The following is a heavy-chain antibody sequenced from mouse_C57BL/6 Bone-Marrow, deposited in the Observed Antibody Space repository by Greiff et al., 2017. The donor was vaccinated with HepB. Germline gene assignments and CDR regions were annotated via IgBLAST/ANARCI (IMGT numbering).Heavy chain of an antibody. Sequence: SGPELVKPGASVKISCKASGYAFSSSWMNWVKQRPGKGLEWIGRIYPGDGDTNYNGKFKGKATLTADKSSSTAYMQLSSLTSEDSAVYFCARRDYGCFWFAYWGQGTLVTVSA. CDR2: IYPGDGDT. D-gene: IGHD1-2*01. V-gene: IGHV1-82*01. J-gene: IGHJ3*01. CDR3: ARRDYGCFWFAY. CDR1: GYAFSSSW.